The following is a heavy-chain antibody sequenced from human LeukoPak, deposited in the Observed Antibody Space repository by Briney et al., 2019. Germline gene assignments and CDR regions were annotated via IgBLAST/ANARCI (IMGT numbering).Heavy chain of an antibody. CDR2: IKQDGSEK. J-gene: IGHJ6*04. CDR3: ARIDFKYYDFWSDRLMDV. D-gene: IGHD3-3*01. Sequence: AGGSLRLSGAASGFTFSSYWMSWVRQAPGKGLEWVANIKQDGSEKYYVDSVKGRFTISRDNAKNSLYLQMNSLRAEDTAVYYCARIDFKYYDFWSDRLMDVWGKGTTVTVSS. V-gene: IGHV3-7*01. CDR1: GFTFSSYW.